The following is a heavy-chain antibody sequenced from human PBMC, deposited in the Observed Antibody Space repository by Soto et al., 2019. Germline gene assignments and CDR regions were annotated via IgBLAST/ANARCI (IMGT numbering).Heavy chain of an antibody. Sequence: QVQLQESGPGLVKPSQTLSLTCTVSGGSISSGGYYWTWIRQHPGKGLEWIGCIYSSGSTYYNPSLKXXVXIXDDTSKNQFSLKLSSVTAADTAVFYCARERGDSFDYWGQGTLVTVSS. CDR2: IYSSGST. CDR3: ARERGDSFDY. D-gene: IGHD4-17*01. J-gene: IGHJ4*02. CDR1: GGSISSGGYY. V-gene: IGHV4-31*01.